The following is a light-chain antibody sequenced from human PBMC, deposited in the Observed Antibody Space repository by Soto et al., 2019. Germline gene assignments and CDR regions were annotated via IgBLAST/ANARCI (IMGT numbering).Light chain of an antibody. J-gene: IGKJ4*01. CDR3: QQYHNWPPLT. CDR2: GAS. Sequence: ETLMTQSPSTLSASPGERVTLSCRASQTINFNLAWYQQKPGQAPRVLIYGASSRASGIPDRFSGSGSGTDFTLTISRLEQDDVAFYYCQQYHNWPPLTFGGGTRVDIK. V-gene: IGKV3D-15*01. CDR1: QTINFN.